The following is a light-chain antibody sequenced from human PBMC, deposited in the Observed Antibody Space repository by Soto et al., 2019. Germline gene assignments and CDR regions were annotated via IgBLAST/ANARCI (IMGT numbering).Light chain of an antibody. V-gene: IGKV1-33*01. J-gene: IGKJ4*01. CDR2: VAS. CDR1: QGINNY. Sequence: DLQLTQSPSSLSASVGDRVTITCQASQGINNYLNWFQQKPGKAPELLIYVASNLATGVPSRFSGSGSGRDFIFTISSLQHEDIATYFCQQYAKFPFTFGGGTKVEIK. CDR3: QQYAKFPFT.